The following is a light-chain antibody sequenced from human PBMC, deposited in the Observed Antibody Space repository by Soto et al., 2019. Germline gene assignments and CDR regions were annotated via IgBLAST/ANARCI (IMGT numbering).Light chain of an antibody. CDR3: SSYTSSRLYV. J-gene: IGLJ1*01. CDR2: EVS. V-gene: IGLV2-14*01. CDR1: SSDVGGYND. Sequence: QSALTQPASVSGSPGQSITISCTGTSSDVGGYNDVSWYQQHPGKAPKLMIYEVSNRPSGVSNRFSGSKSGNTDSLTISGVQAEDEADYYCSSYTSSRLYVFGTGKKLTVL.